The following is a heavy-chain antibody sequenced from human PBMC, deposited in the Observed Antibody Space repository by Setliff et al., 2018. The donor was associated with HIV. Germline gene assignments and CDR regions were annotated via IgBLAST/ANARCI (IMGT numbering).Heavy chain of an antibody. CDR3: ARQAGHVGDHLDY. J-gene: IGHJ4*02. CDR2: IIPMVGFA. CDR1: GDIFSYQT. Sequence: GASVKVSCKASGDIFSYQTYSWVRQAPGQGLEWMGSIIPMVGFANYEGKFQGRVTIIADASTNTTYLDLTSLRSEDTALYFCARQAGHVGDHLDYWGQGTLVTVSS. V-gene: IGHV1-69*02. D-gene: IGHD2-21*01.